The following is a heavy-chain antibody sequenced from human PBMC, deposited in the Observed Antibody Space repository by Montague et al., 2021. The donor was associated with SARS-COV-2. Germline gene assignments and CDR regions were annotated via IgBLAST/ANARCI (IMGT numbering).Heavy chain of an antibody. V-gene: IGHV4-4*02. J-gene: IGHJ3*01. D-gene: IGHD3-22*01. CDR2: IYYTGST. Sequence: SETLSLTCVVSGDSISTDNWWTWVRLPPGKGLEWIGYIYYTGSTNYNPSLRNRITISIDTSANQFSLKLRSVTPADTAVYYCVRDFYDTSDYFQGTFDVWGNGTVVSVSS. CDR1: GDSISTDNW. CDR3: VRDFYDTSDYFQGTFDV.